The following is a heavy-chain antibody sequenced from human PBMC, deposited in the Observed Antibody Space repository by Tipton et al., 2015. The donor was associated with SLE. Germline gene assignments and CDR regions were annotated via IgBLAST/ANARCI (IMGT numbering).Heavy chain of an antibody. CDR1: GGSISSHY. CDR2: IYYSGST. CDR3: ARELAVRGVDAFDI. J-gene: IGHJ3*02. V-gene: IGHV4-59*11. Sequence: TLSLTCTVSGGSISSHYWSWIRQPPGKGLEWIGYIYYSGSTNYNPSLKSRVTISVDTSKNQFSLKLSSVTAADTAVYYCARELAVRGVDAFDIWSQGTMVTVSS. D-gene: IGHD3-10*01.